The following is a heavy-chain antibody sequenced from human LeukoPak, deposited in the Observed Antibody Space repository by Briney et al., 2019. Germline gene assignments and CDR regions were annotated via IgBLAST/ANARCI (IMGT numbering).Heavy chain of an antibody. CDR2: ISSSSSYI. CDR3: ARARALEWLSNDAFDI. J-gene: IGHJ3*02. D-gene: IGHD3-3*01. CDR1: GFTFSSYS. V-gene: IGHV3-21*01. Sequence: PGGSLRLSCAASGFTFSSYSMNWVRQAPGKGLEWVSSISSSSSYIYYADSVKGRFTIPRDNAKNSLYLQMNSLRAEDTAVYYCARARALEWLSNDAFDIWGQGTMVTVSS.